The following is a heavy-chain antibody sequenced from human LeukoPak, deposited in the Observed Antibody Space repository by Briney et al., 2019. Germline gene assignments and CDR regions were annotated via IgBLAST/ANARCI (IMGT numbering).Heavy chain of an antibody. Sequence: GGSLRLSCEASGFTLRSYWMSWVRQAPGKGLEWVANLKQDGSEKYYVDSVKGRFSISRDNTKNSLHLQMNSLRSDDTAVYYCARTPGIAAAGTVFDPWGQGTLVTVSS. V-gene: IGHV3-7*03. J-gene: IGHJ5*02. D-gene: IGHD6-13*01. CDR3: ARTPGIAAAGTVFDP. CDR2: LKQDGSEK. CDR1: GFTLRSYW.